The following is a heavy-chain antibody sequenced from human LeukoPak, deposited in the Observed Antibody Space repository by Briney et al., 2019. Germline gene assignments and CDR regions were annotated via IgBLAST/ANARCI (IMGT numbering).Heavy chain of an antibody. CDR1: GFTFGDYA. Sequence: GRSLRLSCTASGFTFGDYAMSWVRQAPGKGLEWVGFIRNKAYGGTTEYAASVKGRFTISRDDSKSIAYLQMNSLKTEDTAVYYCTRGRDYDILTGYPTPSYWGQGTLVTVFS. D-gene: IGHD3-9*01. CDR3: TRGRDYDILTGYPTPSY. V-gene: IGHV3-49*04. CDR2: IRNKAYGGTT. J-gene: IGHJ4*02.